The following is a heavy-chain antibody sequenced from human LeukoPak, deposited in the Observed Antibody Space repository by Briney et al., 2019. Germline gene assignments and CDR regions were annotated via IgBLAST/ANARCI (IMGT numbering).Heavy chain of an antibody. CDR2: IIPILDIA. CDR1: GGTFSSYT. CDR3: ARAGTSYTGRSAFDI. D-gene: IGHD1-1*01. V-gene: IGHV1-69*02. J-gene: IGHJ3*02. Sequence: SVKVSCKASGGTFSSYTISWVRQAPGQGLEWMGRIIPILDIAHYAQKFQGRVTITADKSTTTAYMELSSLRSADTAVYYCARAGTSYTGRSAFDIWGQGTMVTVSS.